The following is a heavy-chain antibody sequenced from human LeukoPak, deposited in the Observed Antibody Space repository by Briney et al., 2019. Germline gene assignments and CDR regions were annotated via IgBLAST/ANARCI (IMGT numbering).Heavy chain of an antibody. CDR2: IYTSGST. J-gene: IGHJ5*02. V-gene: IGHV4-4*07. D-gene: IGHD2-2*01. CDR1: GGSISSYY. CDR3: ASLLIYCSSTSCIKQWFDP. Sequence: SETLSLTCTVSGGSISSYYWSWIRQPAGKGLEWIGRIYTSGSTNYNPSLKSRVTMSVDTSKNQFSLKLSSVTAADTAVYYCASLLIYCSSTSCIKQWFDPWGQGTLVTVSS.